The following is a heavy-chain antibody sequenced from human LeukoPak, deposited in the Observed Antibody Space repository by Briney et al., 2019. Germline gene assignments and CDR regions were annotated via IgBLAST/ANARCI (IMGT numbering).Heavy chain of an antibody. CDR1: GYSLINHW. D-gene: IGHD3-22*01. CDR3: ARRGSYDNSGYSFAY. V-gene: IGHV5-51*01. J-gene: IGHJ4*02. CDR2: IYPGNADA. Sequence: GESLKISCKASGYSLINHWIGWVRQMPGKGLDWMGIIYPGNADATYSPSFQGQVTISADKSTTTVYLQWSSLKASDTAMYYCARRGSYDNSGYSFAYWGQGTLVTVSS.